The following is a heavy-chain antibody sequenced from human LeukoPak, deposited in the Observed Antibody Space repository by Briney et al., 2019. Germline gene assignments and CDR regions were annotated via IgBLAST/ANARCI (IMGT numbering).Heavy chain of an antibody. CDR1: GGSISSSNW. CDR2: IYHSGST. CDR3: AGRVDIVASPYFDY. D-gene: IGHD5-12*01. J-gene: IGHJ4*02. V-gene: IGHV4-4*02. Sequence: PSETLSLTCAVSGGSISSSNWWSWVRQPPGRGLEWIGEIYHSGSTNYNPSLKSRVTISVDTSKNQFSLKLSSVTAADTAVYYCAGRVDIVASPYFDYWGQGTLVTVSS.